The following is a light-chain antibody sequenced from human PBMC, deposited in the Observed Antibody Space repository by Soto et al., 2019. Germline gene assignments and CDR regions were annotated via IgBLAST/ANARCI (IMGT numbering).Light chain of an antibody. J-gene: IGLJ2*01. CDR1: TGAVTSSHY. CDR3: LLSYTATRPV. Sequence: QAVVTQEPSLTVSPGGTVTLTCGSSTGAVTSSHYPYWFQQKPGQAPRTLIYDATNKHSWTPARFSGSLLGGKAALTLSGAQPEDEADYYCLLSYTATRPVFDGGTKVTVL. V-gene: IGLV7-46*01. CDR2: DAT.